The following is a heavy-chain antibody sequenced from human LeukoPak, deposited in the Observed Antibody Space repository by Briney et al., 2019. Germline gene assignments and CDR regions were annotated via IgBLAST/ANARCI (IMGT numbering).Heavy chain of an antibody. CDR2: IYYTGSS. CDR1: GGSVSSRADY. CDR3: AGEPTAYSMDV. V-gene: IGHV4-39*02. D-gene: IGHD4-17*01. J-gene: IGHJ6*02. Sequence: SETLSLICTVSGGSVSSRADYWGWIRQSPGRGLEWIGTIYYTGSSYYNPSLKSRVTMSVDTSNNQFSLRLSSMTAADTAVYYCAGEPTAYSMDVWGQGTMVTVSS.